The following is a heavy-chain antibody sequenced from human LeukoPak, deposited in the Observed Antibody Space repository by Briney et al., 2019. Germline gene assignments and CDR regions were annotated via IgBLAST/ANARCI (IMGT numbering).Heavy chain of an antibody. V-gene: IGHV4-39*01. CDR3: ARHRLGFDFWSGYYPFDY. CDR1: GFTFSSYA. D-gene: IGHD3-3*01. CDR2: IYYSGST. J-gene: IGHJ4*02. Sequence: GSLRLSCAASGFTFSSYAMRWVRQAPGKGLEWIGSIYYSGSTYYNPSLKSRVTISVDTSKNQFSLKLSSVTAADTAVYYCARHRLGFDFWSGYYPFDYWGQGTLVTVSS.